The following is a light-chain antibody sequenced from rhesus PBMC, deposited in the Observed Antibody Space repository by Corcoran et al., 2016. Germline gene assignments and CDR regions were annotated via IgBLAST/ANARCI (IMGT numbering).Light chain of an antibody. CDR1: QGISSW. J-gene: IGKJ4*01. Sequence: DIQMTQSPSSLSASVGDTVTITCRASQGISSWLAWYQQKQGKAPKLLIYKVFSLQSGVPSRFSGSGSGTDFTLTISSLQSEDFATYYCQQYNSSPLTFGGGTKVELK. V-gene: IGKV1-22*01. CDR3: QQYNSSPLT. CDR2: KVF.